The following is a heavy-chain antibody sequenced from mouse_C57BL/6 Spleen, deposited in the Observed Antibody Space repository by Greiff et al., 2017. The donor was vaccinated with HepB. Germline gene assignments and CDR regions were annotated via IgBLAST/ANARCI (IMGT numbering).Heavy chain of an antibody. CDR1: GYSITSGYY. V-gene: IGHV3-6*01. Sequence: EVKLMESGPGLVKPSQSLSLTCSVTGYSITSGYYWNWIRQFPGNKLEWMGYISYDGSNNYNPSLKNRISITRDTSKNQFFLKLNSVTTEDTATYYCARVSYYGNYRYFDVWGTGTTVTVSS. CDR2: ISYDGSN. CDR3: ARVSYYGNYRYFDV. J-gene: IGHJ1*03. D-gene: IGHD2-1*01.